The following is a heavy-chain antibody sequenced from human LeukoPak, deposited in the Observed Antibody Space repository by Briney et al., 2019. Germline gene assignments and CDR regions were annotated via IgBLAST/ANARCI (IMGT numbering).Heavy chain of an antibody. D-gene: IGHD6-19*01. V-gene: IGHV4-39*07. CDR2: IYYSGTS. Sequence: SETLSLTCTVSSGSISNGGYYWIWIRQPPGKGLEWIGSIYYSGTSYSNPSLESRVTMSVDTSNSQFSLRLSSVTAADTAVYYCARAVMVAVAGGRFDYWGQGTLVTVSS. CDR3: ARAVMVAVAGGRFDY. J-gene: IGHJ4*02. CDR1: SGSISNGGYY.